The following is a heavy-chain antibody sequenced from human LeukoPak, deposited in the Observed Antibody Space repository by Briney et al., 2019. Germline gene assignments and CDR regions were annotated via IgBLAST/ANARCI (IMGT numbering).Heavy chain of an antibody. J-gene: IGHJ4*02. CDR2: IYHSGST. Sequence: SQTLSLTCTVSGGSISSGGYYWSWIRQPPGKGLEWIGYIYHSGSTYYNPSLKSRVTISVDRSKNQFSLKLSSVTAADTAVYYCARVIRLGATPARWFDYWGQGTLVTVSS. D-gene: IGHD1-26*01. V-gene: IGHV4-30-2*01. CDR1: GGSISSGGYY. CDR3: ARVIRLGATPARWFDY.